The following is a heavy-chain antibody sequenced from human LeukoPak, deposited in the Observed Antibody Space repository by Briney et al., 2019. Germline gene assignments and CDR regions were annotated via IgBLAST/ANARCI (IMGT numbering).Heavy chain of an antibody. V-gene: IGHV5-10-1*01. Sequence: GESLKISCKGSGYRFRSYWISWVRQMPGKGLEWMGRIDPTDSYTDYSPSFEGHVTISVDRSITTAYLQWSSLKASDTAMYFCASSRAGTLKVHNWFDPWGQGSLVTVSS. CDR1: GYRFRSYW. D-gene: IGHD6-19*01. J-gene: IGHJ5*02. CDR2: IDPTDSYT. CDR3: ASSRAGTLKVHNWFDP.